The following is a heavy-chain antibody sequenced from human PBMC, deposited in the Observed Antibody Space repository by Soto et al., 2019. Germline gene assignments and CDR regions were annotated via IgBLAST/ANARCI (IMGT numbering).Heavy chain of an antibody. J-gene: IGHJ4*02. CDR2: INHSGST. D-gene: IGHD3-10*01. V-gene: IGHV4-34*01. CDR1: GGSFSGYY. Sequence: QVQLQQWGAGLLKPSETLSLTCAVYGGSFSGYYWNWIRQPPGKGLEWIGEINHSGSTNYNPSLKSRVTISVDTSKNQFSLKLSSVTAADTPLYYGARGYGRNFDYWGQGTLVTVSS. CDR3: ARGYGRNFDY.